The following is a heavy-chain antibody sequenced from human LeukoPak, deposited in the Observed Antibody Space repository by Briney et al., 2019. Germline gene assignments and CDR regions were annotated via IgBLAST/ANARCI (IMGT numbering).Heavy chain of an antibody. D-gene: IGHD5-12*01. CDR1: GFSLSNYA. Sequence: GGSLRLSCAVSGFSLSNYAMSWVRQAPGKGLEWVSLIIASSGSTVYADSVKGRFTISRDNSKSTLYLQMNSLRAEDTAVYYCAKGAYDYVEIGYFDHWGQGTLVTVSS. CDR3: AKGAYDYVEIGYFDH. V-gene: IGHV3-23*01. J-gene: IGHJ4*02. CDR2: IIASSGST.